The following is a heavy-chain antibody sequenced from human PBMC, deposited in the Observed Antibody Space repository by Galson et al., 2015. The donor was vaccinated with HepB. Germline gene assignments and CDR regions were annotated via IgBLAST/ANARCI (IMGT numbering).Heavy chain of an antibody. CDR3: ARVRTVTTAYYYYMDV. CDR2: INPNSGGT. Sequence: SVKVSCKASGYTFTGYYMHWVRQAPGQGLEWMGRINPNSGGTNYAQKFQGRVTMTRDTSISTAYMELSRLRSDDTAAYYCARVRTVTTAYYYYMDVWGKGTTVTVSS. CDR1: GYTFTGYY. J-gene: IGHJ6*03. D-gene: IGHD4-17*01. V-gene: IGHV1-2*06.